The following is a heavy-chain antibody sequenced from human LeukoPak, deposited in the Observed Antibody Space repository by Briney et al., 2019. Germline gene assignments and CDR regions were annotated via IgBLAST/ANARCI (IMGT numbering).Heavy chain of an antibody. D-gene: IGHD6-19*01. CDR3: ARILSSSWYEYFHH. V-gene: IGHV1-69*13. Sequence: SVKVSCKASGGTFSNYAISWVRQAPGQGLEWMGAISPIFGTANYAQKFQGRVTITADESTSTAYMELSSLRSEDTAVYYCARILSSSWYEYFHHWGQGTLVTVSS. J-gene: IGHJ1*01. CDR1: GGTFSNYA. CDR2: ISPIFGTA.